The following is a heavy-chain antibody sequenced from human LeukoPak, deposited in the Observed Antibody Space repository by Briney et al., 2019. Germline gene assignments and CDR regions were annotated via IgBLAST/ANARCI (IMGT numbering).Heavy chain of an antibody. CDR2: ISYSGGTT. CDR3: AKDGVVRGLGPYYFDS. V-gene: IGHV3-23*01. D-gene: IGHD3-10*01. CDR1: GFTFTSYA. Sequence: PGGSLRLSCASSGFTFTSYAVSWVRQAPGKGLEWVSTISYSGGTTYHTDSVKGRFTISRAISKNTVYLQMNSLKAEDTAVYYCAKDGVVRGLGPYYFDSWGQGSLVTVSS. J-gene: IGHJ4*02.